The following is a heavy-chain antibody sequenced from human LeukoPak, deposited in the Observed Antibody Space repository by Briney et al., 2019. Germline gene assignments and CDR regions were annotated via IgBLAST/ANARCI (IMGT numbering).Heavy chain of an antibody. CDR2: INWNGGST. Sequence: GGSLRLSCAASGFTFDDSVMSWVRQAPGKGLEWVSSINWNGGSTGYADSVKGRFTISRDNAKNMLYLQMNSLRAEDTAVYYCAKTDRTGALGRFRMRSDAFDIWGQGTMVTVSS. CDR3: AKTDRTGALGRFRMRSDAFDI. D-gene: IGHD3-3*01. V-gene: IGHV3-20*04. J-gene: IGHJ3*02. CDR1: GFTFDDSV.